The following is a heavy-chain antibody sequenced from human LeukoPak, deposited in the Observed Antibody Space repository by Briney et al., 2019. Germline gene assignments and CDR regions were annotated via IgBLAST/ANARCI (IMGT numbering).Heavy chain of an antibody. CDR1: DYSISSSYY. Sequence: PSETLTLTCTVSDYSISSSYYWGWIRQPPRKGLEWFGIIYHSGSTYYKPSLKSRVTISVDTSKNTFSLKLSSVTAADTAVYYCARVSGRFTWYFDLWGRGTLVTVSS. J-gene: IGHJ2*01. V-gene: IGHV4-38-2*02. CDR3: ARVSGRFTWYFDL. CDR2: IYHSGST.